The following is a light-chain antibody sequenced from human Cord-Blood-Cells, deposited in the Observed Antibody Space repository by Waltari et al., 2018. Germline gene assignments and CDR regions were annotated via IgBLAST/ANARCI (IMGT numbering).Light chain of an antibody. CDR2: DVS. Sequence: QSALTQPASVSGSPGQSITISCPGTSSDVGGYNYVSGYQQHPGQTPKLMIYDVSNRPSGVSNRFSGSKSGNTAPLTISGLQAEDEADYYCSSYTSSSTPRVFGGGTKLTVL. J-gene: IGLJ2*01. CDR3: SSYTSSSTPRV. V-gene: IGLV2-14*01. CDR1: SSDVGGYNY.